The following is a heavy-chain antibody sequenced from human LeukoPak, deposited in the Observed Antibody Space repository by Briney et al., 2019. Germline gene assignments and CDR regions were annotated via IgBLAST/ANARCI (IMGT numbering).Heavy chain of an antibody. CDR2: ISYDGSNK. D-gene: IGHD4-17*01. CDR1: GFTFSSYG. J-gene: IGHJ6*02. V-gene: IGHV3-30*18. CDR3: AKDYGIGDYYYGMDV. Sequence: GGSLRLSCAASGFTFSSYGMHWVRQAPGKGLEWVAVISYDGSNKYYADSVKGRFTISRDNSKNTLYLQMNSLRAEDTAVYYCAKDYGIGDYYYGMDVWGQGTTVTVSS.